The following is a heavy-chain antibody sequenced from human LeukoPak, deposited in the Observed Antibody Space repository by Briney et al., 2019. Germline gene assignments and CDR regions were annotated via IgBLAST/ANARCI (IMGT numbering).Heavy chain of an antibody. J-gene: IGHJ4*02. Sequence: WGSLRLSCAASGFTFSSYSMNWVRQAPGKGLEWVSSISSSSSYIYYADSVKGRFTISRDNSKNTLYLQMNSLRAEDTAVYYCARVTYYDSSGFFDYWGQGTLVTVSS. D-gene: IGHD3-22*01. V-gene: IGHV3-21*01. CDR2: ISSSSSYI. CDR3: ARVTYYDSSGFFDY. CDR1: GFTFSSYS.